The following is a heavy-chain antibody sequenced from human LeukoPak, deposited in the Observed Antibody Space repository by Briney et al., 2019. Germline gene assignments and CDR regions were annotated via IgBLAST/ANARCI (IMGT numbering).Heavy chain of an antibody. J-gene: IGHJ4*02. CDR3: AGGPVNFPFDY. CDR1: GFTVSSNY. D-gene: IGHD3-9*01. CDR2: IYSGGST. Sequence: PGGSLRLSCAAPGFTVSSNYMSGVRQAPGKGLEWVSVIYSGGSTYYADSVKGRFTISRDNSKNTLYLQMNSLRAEDTAVYYCAGGPVNFPFDYWGQGTLVTVSS. V-gene: IGHV3-66*01.